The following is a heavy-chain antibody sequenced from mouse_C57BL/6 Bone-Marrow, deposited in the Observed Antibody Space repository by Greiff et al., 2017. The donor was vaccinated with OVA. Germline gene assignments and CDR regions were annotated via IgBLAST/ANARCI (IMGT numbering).Heavy chain of an antibody. CDR3: ARGITTLHYYAMDY. V-gene: IGHV1-19*01. CDR2: INPYNGGT. J-gene: IGHJ4*01. Sequence: LVEPGASVKMPCKAFGYTFTDYYMNWVKQSHGKSLERIGVINPYNGGTSYNQKFKSKATLTVDKSSSTAYMELNSLTSEDYAVDYCARGITTLHYYAMDYWGQGTSVTVSS. D-gene: IGHD1-2*01. CDR1: GYTFTDYY.